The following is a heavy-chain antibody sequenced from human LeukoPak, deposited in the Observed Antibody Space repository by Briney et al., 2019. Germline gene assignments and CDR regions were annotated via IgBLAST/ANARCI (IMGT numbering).Heavy chain of an antibody. V-gene: IGHV3-21*06. Sequence: GGSLRLSHAASGFTFTAFSMSWARQAPGKPLEWVSSIRSESTFTSYSDSVKGRFTISRDNGKNSLHLQMNSLRAEDTAVYFCARVDFGDYCDTSDYHFFDFWGQGTLVTVSS. CDR3: ARVDFGDYCDTSDYHFFDF. J-gene: IGHJ4*02. CDR1: GFTFTAFS. D-gene: IGHD3-22*01. CDR2: IRSESTFT.